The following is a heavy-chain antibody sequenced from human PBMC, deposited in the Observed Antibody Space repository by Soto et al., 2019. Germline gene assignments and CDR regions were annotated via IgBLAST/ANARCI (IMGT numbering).Heavy chain of an antibody. Sequence: SETLSLTCAVYGGSFSGYYWSWIRQPPGKGLEWIGEINHSGSTNYNPSLKSRVTISVDTSKNQFSLKLSSVTAADTAVYYCAGGGRGSSVPYYYYYYGMDVWGQGTTVTVSS. CDR2: INHSGST. V-gene: IGHV4-34*01. CDR3: AGGGRGSSVPYYYYYYGMDV. CDR1: GGSFSGYY. J-gene: IGHJ6*02. D-gene: IGHD6-6*01.